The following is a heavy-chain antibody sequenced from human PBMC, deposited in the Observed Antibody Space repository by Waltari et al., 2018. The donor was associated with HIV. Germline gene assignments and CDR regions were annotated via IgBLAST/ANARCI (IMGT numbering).Heavy chain of an antibody. D-gene: IGHD3-22*01. CDR2: IKQDGSEK. CDR1: GFTFSSYW. V-gene: IGHV3-7*01. J-gene: IGHJ4*02. Sequence: EVQLVESGGGLVQPGGSLSISCAASGFTFSSYWMSWVRQAPGKGLEWVANIKQDGSEKYYVDSVKGRFTISRDNAKNSLYLQMNSLRAEDTAVYYCAVSSGYYYGDDYWGQGTLVTVSS. CDR3: AVSSGYYYGDDY.